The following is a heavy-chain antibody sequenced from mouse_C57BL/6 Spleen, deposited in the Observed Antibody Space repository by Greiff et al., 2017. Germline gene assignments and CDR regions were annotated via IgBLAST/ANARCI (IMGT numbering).Heavy chain of an antibody. Sequence: EVMLVESGGGLVKPGGSLKLSCAASGFTFSDYGMHWVRQAPEKGLEWVAYIRSGSSTIYYADTVKGRFTISRDNAKNTLFLQMTSLRSEDTDMYYCARGHFDVWGTGTTVTVSS. V-gene: IGHV5-17*01. J-gene: IGHJ1*03. CDR3: ARGHFDV. CDR1: GFTFSDYG. CDR2: IRSGSSTI.